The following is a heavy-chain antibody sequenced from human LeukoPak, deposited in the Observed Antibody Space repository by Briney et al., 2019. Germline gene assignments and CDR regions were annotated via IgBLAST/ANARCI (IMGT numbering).Heavy chain of an antibody. CDR3: AKGLLAAVAFYSSYYFDY. CDR1: GFTFSSYA. J-gene: IGHJ4*02. CDR2: ISGSGGST. Sequence: GGSLRLSCAASGFTFSSYAMSWVRQAPGKGLEWVSAISGSGGSTYYADSVKGRFTISRDNSKNTLYLQMNSLRAEDTAVYYCAKGLLAAVAFYSSYYFDYWGQGTLVTVSS. V-gene: IGHV3-23*01. D-gene: IGHD2-21*01.